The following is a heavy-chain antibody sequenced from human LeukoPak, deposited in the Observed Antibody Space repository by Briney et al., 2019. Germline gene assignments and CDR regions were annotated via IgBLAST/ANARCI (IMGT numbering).Heavy chain of an antibody. CDR1: RFTFSNHC. CDR2: IWFDGSNK. CDR3: ARDRSSWSPFYYFDY. D-gene: IGHD6-13*01. Sequence: PGRSLRLSCAASRFTFSNHCMHWVRQAPGKGLEWVAVIWFDGSNKYYADSVKGRFTISRDNSKNTLFLLMNGLRAEDTAVYYCARDRSSWSPFYYFDYWGRGTLVTVSS. J-gene: IGHJ4*02. V-gene: IGHV3-33*01.